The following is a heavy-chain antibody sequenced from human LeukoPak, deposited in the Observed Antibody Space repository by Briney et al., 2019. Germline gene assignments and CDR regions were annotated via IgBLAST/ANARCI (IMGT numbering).Heavy chain of an antibody. CDR1: GFTFSSYE. J-gene: IGHJ4*02. CDR2: ISSSGSTV. Sequence: GGSLRLSCAASGFTFSSYEMNWVRQAPGKGLEWVSYISSSGSTVYYADSVKGRFTISRDNARNSLYLQMNSLRAEDTAVYYCARLFGGVTTFDYWGQGALVTVSS. CDR3: ARLFGGVTTFDY. V-gene: IGHV3-48*03. D-gene: IGHD2-8*02.